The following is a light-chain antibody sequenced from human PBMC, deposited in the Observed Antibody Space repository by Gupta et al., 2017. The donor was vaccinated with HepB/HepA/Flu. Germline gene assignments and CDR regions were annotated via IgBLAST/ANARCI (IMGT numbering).Light chain of an antibody. CDR3: EAWDDSLSGHVV. V-gene: IGLV1-47*01. CDR1: SSNIGSNY. Sequence: QSVLTQPPSASGTPGQRVTISCSGSSSNIGSNYVYWYQQLPGTAPKLLIYRNNQRHSGGPDRFSGSKSGTSASLAISGLRAEDEADYYCEAWDDSLSGHVVFGGGTKLTVL. CDR2: RNN. J-gene: IGLJ2*01.